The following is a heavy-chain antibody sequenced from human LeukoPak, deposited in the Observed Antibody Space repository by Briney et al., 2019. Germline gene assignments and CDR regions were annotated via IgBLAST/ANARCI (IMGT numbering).Heavy chain of an antibody. V-gene: IGHV4-59*01. D-gene: IGHD6-19*01. Sequence: SETLSLTCTVSGGSISGYYWSWIRQPPGKGLEWIGYIYSSGTTNYNPSLKSQITISLDTSKSQFSLKLTSVTAADTAVYYCARVGSVAGPVGVFDYWGQGTLVSVSS. CDR2: IYSSGTT. J-gene: IGHJ4*02. CDR3: ARVGSVAGPVGVFDY. CDR1: GGSISGYY.